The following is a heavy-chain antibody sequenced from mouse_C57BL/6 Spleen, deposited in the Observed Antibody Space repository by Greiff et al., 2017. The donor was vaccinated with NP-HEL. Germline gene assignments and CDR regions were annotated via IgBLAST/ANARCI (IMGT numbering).Heavy chain of an antibody. J-gene: IGHJ1*03. CDR3: ARGDYGSSYGYFDV. CDR1: GYSITSGYY. Sequence: EVQLVESGPGLVKPSQSLSLTCSVTGYSITSGYYWNWIRQFPGNKLEWMGYISYDGSNNYNPSLKNRISITRDTSKNQFFLKLNSVTEDTATYYCARGDYGSSYGYFDVWGTGTTVTVSS. V-gene: IGHV3-6*01. CDR2: ISYDGSN. D-gene: IGHD1-1*01.